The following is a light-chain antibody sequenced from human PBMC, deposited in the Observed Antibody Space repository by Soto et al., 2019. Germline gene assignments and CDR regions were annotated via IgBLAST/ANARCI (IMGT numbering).Light chain of an antibody. CDR3: QQYYNWPPET. Sequence: EIVMTQSPATLSVSPGERATLSCRASQSVSSILAWYQQKPGQAPRLLIYGASTRATGIPARFSGSGSGTEFTLTISSLQSEDFAVYYCQQYYNWPPETFGQGTKVEIK. CDR1: QSVSSI. CDR2: GAS. J-gene: IGKJ1*01. V-gene: IGKV3-15*01.